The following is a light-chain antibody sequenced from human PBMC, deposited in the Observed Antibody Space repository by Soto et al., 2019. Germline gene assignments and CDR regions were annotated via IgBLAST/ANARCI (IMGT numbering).Light chain of an antibody. CDR3: QSYDSSLSGPVL. CDR1: NSNIGAGYD. CDR2: GDT. V-gene: IGLV1-40*01. Sequence: QSVLTQPPSVSGAPGQRVTISCTGSNSNIGAGYDVNWYQHLPGTAPKLLIYGDTIRPSGVPDRFSGSKSATSASLATAGLQVEDEGDYYCQSYDSSLSGPVLFGGGTKVTVL. J-gene: IGLJ2*01.